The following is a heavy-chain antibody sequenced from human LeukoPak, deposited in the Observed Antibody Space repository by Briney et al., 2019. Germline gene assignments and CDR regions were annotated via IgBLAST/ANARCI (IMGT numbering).Heavy chain of an antibody. CDR3: AREISVAGTQGYYYMDV. CDR2: INPNSGDT. D-gene: IGHD6-19*01. CDR1: GYTFTKYY. Sequence: ASVKVSCKASGYTFTKYYIHWVRQAPGQGLEWMGWINPNSGDTKYAQKFQGWVTMTRDTSITTAYMELSRLRSEDTAVYYCAREISVAGTQGYYYMDVWGKGTTITVSS. J-gene: IGHJ6*03. V-gene: IGHV1-2*04.